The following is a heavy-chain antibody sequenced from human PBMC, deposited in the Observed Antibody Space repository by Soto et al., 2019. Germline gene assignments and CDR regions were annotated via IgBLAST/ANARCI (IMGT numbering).Heavy chain of an antibody. CDR2: ISAYNGNT. Sequence: ASVKVSCKASGYTFTSYGISWVRQAPGQGLEWMGWISAYNGNTNYAQKLQGRVTMTTDTSTSTAYMELRSLRSDDTAVYYCARFYCTNGVCYRPPYGMDVWGQGTTVTVSS. CDR1: GYTFTSYG. D-gene: IGHD2-8*01. V-gene: IGHV1-18*04. J-gene: IGHJ6*02. CDR3: ARFYCTNGVCYRPPYGMDV.